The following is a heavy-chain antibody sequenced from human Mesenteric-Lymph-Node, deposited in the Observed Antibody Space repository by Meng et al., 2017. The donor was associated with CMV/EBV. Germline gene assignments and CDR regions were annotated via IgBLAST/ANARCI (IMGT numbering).Heavy chain of an antibody. J-gene: IGHJ5*02. CDR1: GGSISSYY. Sequence: SETLSLTCTVSGGSISSYYWSWIRQPPGKGLEWIGYIYYSGSTNYNPSLKSRVTISLDTSKNQFSLKLSSVTAADTAVYYCARGGDYVWGSYRFLRRNWFDPWGQGTLVTVSS. CDR2: IYYSGST. V-gene: IGHV4-59*01. D-gene: IGHD3-16*02. CDR3: ARGGDYVWGSYRFLRRNWFDP.